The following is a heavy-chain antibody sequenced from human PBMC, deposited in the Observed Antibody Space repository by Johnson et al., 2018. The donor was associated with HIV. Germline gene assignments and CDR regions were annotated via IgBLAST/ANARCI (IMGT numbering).Heavy chain of an antibody. D-gene: IGHD1-26*01. CDR3: AKGRWEATTYDDAFDI. V-gene: IGHV3-30*02. CDR1: GFTFSSYG. CDR2: IRYDGSNK. J-gene: IGHJ3*02. Sequence: VQLVESGGGVVQPGGSLRLSCAASGFTFSSYGMHWVRQAPGKGLEWVAFIRYDGSNKYYADSVKGRFTISRDNSKNTLYLQMNSLRAEDTAVYYCAKGRWEATTYDDAFDIGGQGTMVTVSS.